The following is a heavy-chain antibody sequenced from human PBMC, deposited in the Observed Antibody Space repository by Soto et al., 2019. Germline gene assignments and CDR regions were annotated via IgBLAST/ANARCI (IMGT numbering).Heavy chain of an antibody. CDR2: VNPSGGST. CDR1: GYIFTAYS. V-gene: IGHV1-46*01. Sequence: QVQLEQSGAEVKKPGASVKVSCKASGYIFTAYSMHWVRRAPGQGLQWMGVVNPSGGSTNYAQKFQGRITLTRGTFRNTLYMELSSLTSEDTAVYYCAREENCSDGICYPEYFQRWGQGTLVTVSS. CDR3: AREENCSDGICYPEYFQR. J-gene: IGHJ1*01. D-gene: IGHD2-15*01.